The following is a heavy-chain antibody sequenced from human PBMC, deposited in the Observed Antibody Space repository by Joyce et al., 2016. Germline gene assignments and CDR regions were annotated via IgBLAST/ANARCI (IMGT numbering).Heavy chain of an antibody. J-gene: IGHJ6*02. CDR3: ANAVTGYYYYYYGMDV. Sequence: EVQLLESGGGLVQPGGSLRLSCAASGFTFSSFAMSWVRQAPGKGMEGVAGISGSGSSTYYADSGKGRLTISRDNSKNTLYLQMNSLRAEDTAVYYCANAVTGYYYYYYGMDVWGQGTTVTVSS. D-gene: IGHD4-11*01. CDR2: ISGSGSST. CDR1: GFTFSSFA. V-gene: IGHV3-23*01.